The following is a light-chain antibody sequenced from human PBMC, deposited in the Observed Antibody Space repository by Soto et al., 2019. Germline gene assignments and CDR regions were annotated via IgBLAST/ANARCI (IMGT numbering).Light chain of an antibody. J-gene: IGKJ2*01. CDR1: QSVSSY. V-gene: IGKV3-11*01. Sequence: EIVLTQSPATLSLSPGERATLSCRASQSVSSYLAWYQQKPGQAPRLVIYDVSSRATGVPPRFSGSGSGTDFTLTNSSLEPEDFAFYYCLQRSTWYTFGQGTKLEIK. CDR2: DVS. CDR3: LQRSTWYT.